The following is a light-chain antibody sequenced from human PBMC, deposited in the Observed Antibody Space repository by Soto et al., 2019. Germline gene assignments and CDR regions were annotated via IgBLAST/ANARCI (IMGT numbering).Light chain of an antibody. CDR2: AAS. CDR3: QQSYSTPHT. Sequence: DIQMTQSPSSLSASVGDRVTITCRASQSISSNLNWYQQKPGKAPKLLIYAASSLQSGVPSRFSGSGSGTDFTLTISSLQPEDFATYYCQQSYSTPHTSGQGTKLEIK. J-gene: IGKJ2*01. V-gene: IGKV1-39*01. CDR1: QSISSN.